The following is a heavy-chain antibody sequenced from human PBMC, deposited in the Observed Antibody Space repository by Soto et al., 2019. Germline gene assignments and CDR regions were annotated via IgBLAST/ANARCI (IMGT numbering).Heavy chain of an antibody. CDR3: ARERLLFYDILTGYSPAEGFDP. CDR1: GFTFSSYW. J-gene: IGHJ5*02. D-gene: IGHD3-9*01. CDR2: IKQDGSEK. V-gene: IGHV3-7*05. Sequence: PGGSLRLSCAASGFTFSSYWMSWVRQAPGKGLEWVANIKQDGSEKYYVDSVKGRFTISRDNAKNSLYLQMNSLRAEDTAVYYCARERLLFYDILTGYSPAEGFDPWGQGTLVTVSS.